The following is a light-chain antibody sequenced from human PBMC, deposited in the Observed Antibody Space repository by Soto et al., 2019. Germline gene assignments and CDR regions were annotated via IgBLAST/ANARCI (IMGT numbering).Light chain of an antibody. CDR3: QQYGSTHWT. V-gene: IGKV3-20*01. CDR1: QRVNSNY. J-gene: IGKJ1*01. CDR2: DAS. Sequence: EIVLTQSPGTLSVSPGDSATLSCRASQRVNSNYFAWYQQKRGQAPRLLIYDASIRATGIPDRFSGSGSGTDLTLTIIRLETEDFAVYHCQQYGSTHWTFGQGTKVEIK.